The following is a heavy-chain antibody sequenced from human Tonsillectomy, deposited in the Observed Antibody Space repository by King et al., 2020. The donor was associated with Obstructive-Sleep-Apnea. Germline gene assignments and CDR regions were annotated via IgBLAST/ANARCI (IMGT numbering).Heavy chain of an antibody. CDR1: GGSISSSSYY. Sequence: QLQLQESGPGLVKPSETLSLTCTVSGGSISSSSYYWGWIRQPPGKGLEWIGSIYYIGSTYYNPSLKSRVTISVDTSKNQFSLKLSSVTAADTAVYYCARVRDYYDSSGYYSGDAFDIWGQGTMVTVSS. V-gene: IGHV4-39*07. D-gene: IGHD3-22*01. CDR2: IYYIGST. J-gene: IGHJ3*02. CDR3: ARVRDYYDSSGYYSGDAFDI.